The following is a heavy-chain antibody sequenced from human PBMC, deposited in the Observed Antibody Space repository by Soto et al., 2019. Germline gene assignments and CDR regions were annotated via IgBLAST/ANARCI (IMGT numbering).Heavy chain of an antibody. CDR1: GFTFSSYS. V-gene: IGHV3-21*01. D-gene: IGHD3-16*01. J-gene: IGHJ3*02. CDR2: IGSSSSYI. CDR3: AREGGDAFDI. Sequence: GGSLRLSCAASGFTFSSYSMNWVRQAPGKGLEWVSSIGSSSSYIYYADSVKGRFTISRDNAKNSLYLQMNSLRAEDTAVYYCAREGGDAFDIWGQGTMVTVSS.